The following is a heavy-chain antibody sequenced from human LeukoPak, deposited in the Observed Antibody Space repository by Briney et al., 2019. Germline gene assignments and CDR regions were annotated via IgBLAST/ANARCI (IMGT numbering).Heavy chain of an antibody. Sequence: GGSLRLSCSVSGFSFADYAMNWVRQAPGKGLEWVGFIRGKAYGETTDYAASVKGRFIISRDEFDSIAYLQMNSLKTEDTAVYYCARGSDSNFGVRDGFDLWGQGTLVTVSS. V-gene: IGHV3-49*04. CDR1: GFSFADYA. J-gene: IGHJ5*02. D-gene: IGHD3-16*01. CDR2: IRGKAYGETT. CDR3: ARGSDSNFGVRDGFDL.